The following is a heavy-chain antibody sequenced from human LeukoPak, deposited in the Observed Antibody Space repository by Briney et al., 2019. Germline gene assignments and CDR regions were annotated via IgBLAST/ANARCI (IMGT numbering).Heavy chain of an antibody. Sequence: SSETLSLTCTVSGGSISTYYWTWIRQPPGKGLEWIGYIYYSVSTNYNPSLKSRVTMSVDTSKNQFSLKLNSVTAADTAVYYCARDRLGLPVDYWGRGTLVTVSS. CDR3: ARDRLGLPVDY. D-gene: IGHD3-16*01. CDR2: IYYSVST. CDR1: GGSISTYY. V-gene: IGHV4-59*01. J-gene: IGHJ4*02.